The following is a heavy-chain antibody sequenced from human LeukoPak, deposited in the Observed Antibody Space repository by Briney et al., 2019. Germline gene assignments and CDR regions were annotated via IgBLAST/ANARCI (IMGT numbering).Heavy chain of an antibody. D-gene: IGHD3-22*01. Sequence: SETLSLTCSVSGGFNTHYYWSWLRQPPGKGLEWIGYIYHSGSTNYNPSLKSRVTISVDTSKNHFSLKLSSVTAADTAVYYCTRGRWLPVFDFWGQGTLVTVSS. J-gene: IGHJ4*02. CDR1: GGFNTHYY. V-gene: IGHV4-59*01. CDR2: IYHSGST. CDR3: TRGRWLPVFDF.